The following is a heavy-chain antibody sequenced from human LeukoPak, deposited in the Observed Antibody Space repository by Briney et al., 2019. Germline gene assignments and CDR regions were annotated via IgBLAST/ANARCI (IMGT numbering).Heavy chain of an antibody. CDR2: IYPGDSHT. V-gene: IGHV5-51*01. D-gene: IGHD3-3*02. Sequence: GESLKISCKGSGYSFTNYWIVWVRQMPGKGLEWMGIIYPGDSHTIYSPSFQGQVTISADKSISTAYLQWSSLKASDTAMYYCARQAHFWSVSDYYYYMDVWGKGTTVTVSS. CDR1: GYSFTNYW. CDR3: ARQAHFWSVSDYYYYMDV. J-gene: IGHJ6*03.